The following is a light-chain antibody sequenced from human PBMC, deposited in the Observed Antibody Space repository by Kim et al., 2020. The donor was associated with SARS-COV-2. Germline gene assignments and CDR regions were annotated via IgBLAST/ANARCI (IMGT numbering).Light chain of an antibody. Sequence: ASVGDRVTITCRASQSISSYLNCYQQKPGKAPKLLIYAASSLQSGVPSRFSGSGSGTDFTLTISSLQPEDFATYYCQQSYSTPYTFGQGTKLEI. CDR3: QQSYSTPYT. CDR2: AAS. V-gene: IGKV1-39*01. J-gene: IGKJ2*01. CDR1: QSISSY.